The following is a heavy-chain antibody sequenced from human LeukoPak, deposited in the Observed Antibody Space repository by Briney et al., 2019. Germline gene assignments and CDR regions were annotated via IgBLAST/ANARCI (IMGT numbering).Heavy chain of an antibody. J-gene: IGHJ5*02. CDR3: ARGAAVVTMISPPGGNWFDP. Sequence: WASVKVSCKASGYTFTSYDINWVRQATGQGLEWMGWMNPNSGNTGYAQKFQGRVTMTRNTSISTACMELSSLRSEDTAVYYCARGAAVVTMISPPGGNWFDPWGQGTLVTVSS. CDR2: MNPNSGNT. D-gene: IGHD3-22*01. V-gene: IGHV1-8*01. CDR1: GYTFTSYD.